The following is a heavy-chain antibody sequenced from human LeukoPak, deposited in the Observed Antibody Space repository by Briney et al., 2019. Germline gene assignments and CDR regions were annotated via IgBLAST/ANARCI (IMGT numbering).Heavy chain of an antibody. Sequence: PSETLSLICTVSGGSISHYYWTWIRQPPGKGLEWIGYIYYSDVANYNPSLKSRVSISVDTSKNQFSLKLTSVTAADTAVYYCASDSGGRLDAFNIWGQGTMVTVSS. CDR2: IYYSDVA. D-gene: IGHD2-8*02. CDR3: ASDSGGRLDAFNI. CDR1: GGSISHYY. V-gene: IGHV4-59*01. J-gene: IGHJ3*02.